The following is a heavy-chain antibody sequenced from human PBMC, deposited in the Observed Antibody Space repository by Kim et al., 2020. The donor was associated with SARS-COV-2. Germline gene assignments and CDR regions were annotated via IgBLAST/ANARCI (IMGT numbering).Heavy chain of an antibody. D-gene: IGHD3-16*01. Sequence: YYADSVKGRFTISRDNSKHTLYLQMNSLRAEDTAVYYCAKGRGHGGIFDYWGQGTLVTVSS. CDR3: AKGRGHGGIFDY. V-gene: IGHV3-23*01. J-gene: IGHJ4*02.